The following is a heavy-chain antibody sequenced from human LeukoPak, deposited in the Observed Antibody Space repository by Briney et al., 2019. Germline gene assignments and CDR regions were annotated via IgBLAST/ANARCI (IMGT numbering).Heavy chain of an antibody. V-gene: IGHV4-38-2*02. CDR1: SFSISNGYY. CDR2: IYHSGST. D-gene: IGHD3-10*01. CDR3: TRGHPGVVRGTKWFDP. Sequence: ASETLSLTCTVSSFSISNGYYWGWIRQPPGKGLEWIGSIYHSGSTYYNPSLKSRVTISVDTSKNQFSLKLSSVTAADTAVYYCTRGHPGVVRGTKWFDPWGQGTLVTVSS. J-gene: IGHJ5*02.